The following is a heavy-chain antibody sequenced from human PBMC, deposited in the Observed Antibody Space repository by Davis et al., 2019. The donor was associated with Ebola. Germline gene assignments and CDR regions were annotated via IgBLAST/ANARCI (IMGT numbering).Heavy chain of an antibody. CDR1: GFTFRNYW. V-gene: IGHV3-7*03. CDR2: INGDGSEK. CDR3: ARAGGSTTLTAPSMDV. Sequence: GGSLRLSCEASGFTFRNYWMSWVRQAPGKGLEWVANINGDGSEKYYVESVRGRLTISRDTAKNSLYLQMNSLRAEDTAVYYCARAGGSTTLTAPSMDVWGQGTTVTVSS. D-gene: IGHD2/OR15-2a*01. J-gene: IGHJ6*02.